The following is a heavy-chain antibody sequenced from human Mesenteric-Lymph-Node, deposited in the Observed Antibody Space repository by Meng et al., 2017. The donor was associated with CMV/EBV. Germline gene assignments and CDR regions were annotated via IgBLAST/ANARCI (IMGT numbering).Heavy chain of an antibody. CDR2: IIPIFGTA. CDR3: ARTRIVVVPAAIYYYGMDV. Sequence: SVKVSCKASGYTFTSYAISWVRQAPGQGLEWMGGIIPIFGTANYAQKFQGRVTITTDESTSTAYMELSSLRSEDTAVYYCARTRIVVVPAAIYYYGMDVWGQGTTVTVSS. D-gene: IGHD2-2*01. V-gene: IGHV1-69*05. CDR1: GYTFTSYA. J-gene: IGHJ6*02.